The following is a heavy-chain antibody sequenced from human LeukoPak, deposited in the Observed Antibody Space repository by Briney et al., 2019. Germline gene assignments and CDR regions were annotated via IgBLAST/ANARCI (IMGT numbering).Heavy chain of an antibody. Sequence: ETLSLTCTVSGDSVSIYYWSWIRQPPGKGLEWIGYIYYRGNTNYNPSLKSRVTMAVDTSKNQFSLKVSSVTAADTAVYYCARAGNNWSFDYWGQGTLVTVSA. CDR2: IYYRGNT. D-gene: IGHD1-1*01. V-gene: IGHV4-59*02. J-gene: IGHJ4*02. CDR3: ARAGNNWSFDY. CDR1: GDSVSIYY.